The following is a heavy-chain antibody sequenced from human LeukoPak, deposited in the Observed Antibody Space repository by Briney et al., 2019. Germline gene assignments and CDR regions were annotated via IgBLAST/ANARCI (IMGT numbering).Heavy chain of an antibody. Sequence: PSETLSLTCTVSGGSTSSYYWSWIRQPAGKGLEWIGRIYTSGSTNYNPSLKSRVTMSVDTSKNQFSLKLSSVTAADTAVYYCACTKYYYDSSGYYTIDYWGQGTLVTVSS. J-gene: IGHJ4*02. V-gene: IGHV4-4*07. CDR1: GGSTSSYY. CDR2: IYTSGST. D-gene: IGHD3-22*01. CDR3: ACTKYYYDSSGYYTIDY.